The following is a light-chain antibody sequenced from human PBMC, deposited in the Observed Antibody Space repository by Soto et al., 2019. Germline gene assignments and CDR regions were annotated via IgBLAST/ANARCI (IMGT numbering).Light chain of an antibody. CDR2: STS. J-gene: IGKJ1*01. CDR3: QQYGSPLWT. Sequence: ENVLTQSPGTLSLSPGERATLSCRASQSVGSAWLAWYQQKPGQAPRLLLYSTSTRATGIPDRFSGRGSGTDFTLTISRLEPEDFAVYYCQQYGSPLWTFGQGTKVEVK. V-gene: IGKV3-20*01. CDR1: QSVGSAW.